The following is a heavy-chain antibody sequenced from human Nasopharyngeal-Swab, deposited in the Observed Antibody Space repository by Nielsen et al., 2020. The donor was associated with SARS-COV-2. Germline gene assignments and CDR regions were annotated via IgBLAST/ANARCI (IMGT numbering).Heavy chain of an antibody. Sequence: SRQRPGKGLEWIGEINHSGSTNYNPSLKSRVTISVDMSKNQFSLKLSSVTAADTAVYYCARGLSGIVPAPILGLEPYYSYYYMDVWGKGTTVTVSS. D-gene: IGHD2-2*01. J-gene: IGHJ6*03. CDR3: ARGLSGIVPAPILGLEPYYSYYYMDV. V-gene: IGHV4-34*01. CDR2: INHSGST.